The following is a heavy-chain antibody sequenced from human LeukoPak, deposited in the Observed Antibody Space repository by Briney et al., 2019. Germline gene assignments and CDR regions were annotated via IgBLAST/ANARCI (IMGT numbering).Heavy chain of an antibody. J-gene: IGHJ1*01. CDR1: GFTFNTCA. CDR3: ARAPSEIGGYYPEYFRH. V-gene: IGHV3-74*01. D-gene: IGHD3-3*01. CDR2: IKSDGST. Sequence: GGSLRLSCAASGFTFNTCAMTWVRQAPGKGLEWVSRIKSDGSTNYADSVKGRFTISRDNAKNTLSLQMNSLRPEDTGVYYCARAPSEIGGYYPEYFRHWGQGTLVTVSS.